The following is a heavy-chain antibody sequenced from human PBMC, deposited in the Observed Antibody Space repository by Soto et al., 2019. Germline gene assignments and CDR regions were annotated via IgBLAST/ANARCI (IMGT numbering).Heavy chain of an antibody. V-gene: IGHV4-30-2*01. CDR2: IYHSGST. CDR1: GGSIFSHCYS. J-gene: IGHJ3*02. CDR3: ARDRRQHLDPGAFDI. D-gene: IGHD6-13*01. Sequence: TVTLAFTAFGGSIFSHCYSRTFIGQPPGKGLEWIGYIYHSGSTYYNPSLKSRVTMSVDRSNNQFSLKLSSVTAADTAVYYCARDRRQHLDPGAFDIWGQGTMVT.